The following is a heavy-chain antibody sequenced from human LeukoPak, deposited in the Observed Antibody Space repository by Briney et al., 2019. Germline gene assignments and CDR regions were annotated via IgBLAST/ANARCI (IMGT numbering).Heavy chain of an antibody. V-gene: IGHV1-2*02. CDR1: GYTFTGYY. Sequence: GASVRVSCKASGYTFTGYYMYWVRQARGQGLEWMGWINPNSGGTNYAQKFQGRVTMTRDTSISTAYMELSRLRSDDTAVYYCAVWSGESNFDYWGQGTLVTVSS. CDR2: INPNSGGT. CDR3: AVWSGESNFDY. J-gene: IGHJ4*02. D-gene: IGHD2-21*01.